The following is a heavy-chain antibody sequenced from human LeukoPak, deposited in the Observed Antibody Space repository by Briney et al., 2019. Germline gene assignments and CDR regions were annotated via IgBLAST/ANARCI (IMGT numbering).Heavy chain of an antibody. CDR1: GYTFTGYY. CDR2: INPSGGST. J-gene: IGHJ6*02. D-gene: IGHD5-18*01. CDR3: AREVDTAMVSVYGMDV. V-gene: IGHV1-46*01. Sequence: ASVKVSCKASGYTFTGYYMHWVRQAPGQGLEWMGIINPSGGSTSYAQKFQGRVTMTRDTSTSTVYMELSSLRSEDTAVYYCAREVDTAMVSVYGMDVWGQGTTVTVSS.